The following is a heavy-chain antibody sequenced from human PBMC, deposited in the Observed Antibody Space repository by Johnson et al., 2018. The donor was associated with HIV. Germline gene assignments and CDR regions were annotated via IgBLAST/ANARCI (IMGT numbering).Heavy chain of an antibody. J-gene: IGHJ3*02. CDR2: IKSKTDGGTR. CDR3: AREYYGSGSDAFDI. D-gene: IGHD3-10*01. Sequence: VQLVESGGGLVKPGGSLRLSCAASGFTFSNAWMNWVRQAPGKGLEWVGRIKSKTDGGTRDYAAPVKGRFTISRANAKNSLYLQMNSLRAEDTAVYYCAREYYGSGSDAFDIWGQGTMVTVSS. CDR1: GFTFSNAW. V-gene: IGHV3-15*01.